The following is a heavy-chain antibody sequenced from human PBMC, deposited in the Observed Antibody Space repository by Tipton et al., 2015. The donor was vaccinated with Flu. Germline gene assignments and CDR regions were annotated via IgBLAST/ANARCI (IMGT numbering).Heavy chain of an antibody. V-gene: IGHV4-59*08. CDR2: IYYSGST. D-gene: IGHD3-16*01. J-gene: IGHJ5*02. CDR1: GGSISSYY. CDR3: ARHRVEGDQTKGWFGP. Sequence: TLSLTCPVSGGSISSYYWSWIRQPPGKGLEWIGYIYYSGSTNYNPSLKSRVTISVDTSKNQFSLKLSSVTAADAAVYYCARHRVEGDQTKGWFGPWGQGTLVTVSS.